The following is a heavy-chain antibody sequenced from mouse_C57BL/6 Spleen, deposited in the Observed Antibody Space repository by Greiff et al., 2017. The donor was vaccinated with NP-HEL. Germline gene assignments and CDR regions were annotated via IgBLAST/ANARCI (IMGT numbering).Heavy chain of an antibody. Sequence: EVQLQQSGPELVKPGASVKMSCKASGYTFTDYNMHWVKQSHGKSLEWIGYINPNNGGTSYNQKFKGKATLTVNTSSSTAYMELRSLTSEDSAVYYCASYGSSPGFAYWGQGTLVTVSA. V-gene: IGHV1-22*01. D-gene: IGHD1-1*01. CDR2: INPNNGGT. CDR1: GYTFTDYN. CDR3: ASYGSSPGFAY. J-gene: IGHJ3*01.